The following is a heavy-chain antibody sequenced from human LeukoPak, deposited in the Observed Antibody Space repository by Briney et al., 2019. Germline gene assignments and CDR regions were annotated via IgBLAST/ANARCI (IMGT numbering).Heavy chain of an antibody. CDR2: VYYTGST. D-gene: IGHD5-12*01. CDR1: GGSISSYY. V-gene: IGHV4-59*01. J-gene: IGHJ5*02. Sequence: PSETLSLTCTVSGGSISSYYWSWVRQPPGKGLEWIGFVYYTGSTNYSPSLKSRVTISVDTSKNQFSLKLRSVTAADTAVYYCARSPRGYSGYDLHWFDPWGQGTLVTVSS. CDR3: ARSPRGYSGYDLHWFDP.